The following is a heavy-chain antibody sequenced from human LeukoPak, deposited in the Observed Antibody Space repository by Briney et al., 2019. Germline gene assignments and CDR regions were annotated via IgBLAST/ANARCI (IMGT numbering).Heavy chain of an antibody. J-gene: IGHJ4*02. V-gene: IGHV4-34*01. CDR2: INHSGST. Sequence: SETLSLTCAVYGGSFSGYYWSWIRQPPGKGLEWIGEINHSGSTNYNPSLMSRVTISVDTSKNQFSLKLSSVTAADTAVYYCARGGATYYDYVWGSYRFPYWGQGTLVTVSS. D-gene: IGHD3-16*02. CDR3: ARGGATYYDYVWGSYRFPY. CDR1: GGSFSGYY.